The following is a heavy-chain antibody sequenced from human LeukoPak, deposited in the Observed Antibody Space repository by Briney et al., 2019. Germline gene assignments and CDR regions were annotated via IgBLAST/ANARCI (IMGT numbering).Heavy chain of an antibody. CDR2: IFYSGST. CDR1: GGSISSGGYY. J-gene: IGHJ5*02. CDR3: ARVTSRVADRPNWFDP. V-gene: IGHV4-61*08. Sequence: PSETLSLTCTVSGGSISSGGYYWSWIRQPPGKGLEWIGYIFYSGSTNYNPSLRSRVTISLDTSKKQFSLKLHSMTAADTVVYYRARVTSRVADRPNWFDPWGQGTLVTVSS. D-gene: IGHD6-6*01.